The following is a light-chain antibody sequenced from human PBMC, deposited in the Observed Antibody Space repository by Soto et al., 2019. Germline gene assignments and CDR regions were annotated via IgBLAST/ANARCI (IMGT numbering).Light chain of an antibody. Sequence: EIVMTQSPATLSVSPGERATLSCRDSQSLSSNLAWYQQKPGQAPRLLIYGASTRATGIPARFSGSGSGTEFTLTISSLQSEDFAVYYCQQYNNWPGTFGPGTKVEIK. CDR2: GAS. CDR3: QQYNNWPGT. V-gene: IGKV3-15*01. J-gene: IGKJ1*01. CDR1: QSLSSN.